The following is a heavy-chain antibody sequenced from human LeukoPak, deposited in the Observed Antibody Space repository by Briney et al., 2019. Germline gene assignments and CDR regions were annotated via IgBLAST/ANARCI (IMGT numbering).Heavy chain of an antibody. V-gene: IGHV1-8*01. CDR3: ARVGSSSWYDVSYYYMDV. Sequence: ASVKVSCKASGYTSTSYDINWVRQATGQGLEWMGWMNPNSGNTGYAQKFQGRVTMTRNTSISTAYMELSSLRSEDTAVYYCARVGSSSWYDVSYYYMDVWGKGTTVTVSS. CDR1: GYTSTSYD. J-gene: IGHJ6*03. D-gene: IGHD6-13*01. CDR2: MNPNSGNT.